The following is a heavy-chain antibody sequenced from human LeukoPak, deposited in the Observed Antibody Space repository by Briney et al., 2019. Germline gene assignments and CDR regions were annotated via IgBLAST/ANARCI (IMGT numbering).Heavy chain of an antibody. CDR3: ATQRGSYLWGTDFDY. Sequence: GASVKVSCKASGYIFTGYHIHWVRQAPGQGVEWMGWIYPNSGGTNYAQKFQGRVTMTRDTSITTVYMELSRLTSDDTAVYYCATQRGSYLWGTDFDYWGQGTLVTVSS. CDR2: IYPNSGGT. J-gene: IGHJ4*02. D-gene: IGHD3-16*01. V-gene: IGHV1-2*02. CDR1: GYIFTGYH.